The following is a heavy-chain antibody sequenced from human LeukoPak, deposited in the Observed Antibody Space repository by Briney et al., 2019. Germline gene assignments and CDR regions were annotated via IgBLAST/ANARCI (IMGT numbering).Heavy chain of an antibody. Sequence: SETLSLTCTVSGGSISSGGYYWSWIRQHPGKGLEWIGYIYYSGSTYYNPSLKSRVTISVDTSKNQFSLKLSSVTAADTAVYYCARGQDVVVTVFDIWGQGTMVTVSS. CDR2: IYYSGST. CDR3: ARGQDVVVTVFDI. J-gene: IGHJ3*02. CDR1: GGSISSGGYY. D-gene: IGHD2-21*02. V-gene: IGHV4-31*03.